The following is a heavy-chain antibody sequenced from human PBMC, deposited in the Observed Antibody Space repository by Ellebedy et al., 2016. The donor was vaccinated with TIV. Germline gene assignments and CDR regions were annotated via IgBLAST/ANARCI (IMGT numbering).Heavy chain of an antibody. CDR2: IYSGDDT. V-gene: IGHV3-66*01. J-gene: IGHJ2*01. CDR3: ARASFYDVDLSGWYFDF. Sequence: GGSLRLSCAASGLIVTTNYMNWVRQAPGKGLEWVLTIYSGDDTYYADSVKGRFFISRDNSENTLYLQMSSLKAEDTAVYYCARASFYDVDLSGWYFDFWGRGTLVTVSS. CDR1: GLIVTTNY. D-gene: IGHD3-10*02.